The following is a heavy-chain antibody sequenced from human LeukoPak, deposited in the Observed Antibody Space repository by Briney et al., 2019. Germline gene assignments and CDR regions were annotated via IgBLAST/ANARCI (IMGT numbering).Heavy chain of an antibody. CDR2: IYYSGST. D-gene: IGHD5/OR15-5a*01. J-gene: IGHJ4*02. V-gene: IGHV4-39*01. Sequence: SETLSLTCTVSGGSISSSSYYWGWIRQPPGKGLEWIGSIYYSGSTYYNPSLKSRATISVDTSKNQFSLKLSSVTAAGTAVYYCAKSVKAVYYFDYWGQGTLVTVSS. CDR1: GGSISSSSYY. CDR3: AKSVKAVYYFDY.